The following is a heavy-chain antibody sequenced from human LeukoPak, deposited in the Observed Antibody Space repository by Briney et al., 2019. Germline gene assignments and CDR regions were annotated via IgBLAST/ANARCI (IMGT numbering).Heavy chain of an antibody. CDR2: IKLDGSEK. Sequence: GGSLRLSCVASGFTCGKNWMSWRRQAPGKGLEWVANIKLDGSEKNYVDSVKGRFTISRDNTKNSLYLQMNSLRAEDTAVFYCARDQYDAWSRRGNFDSWGQGTLVIVSS. D-gene: IGHD3-3*01. J-gene: IGHJ4*02. V-gene: IGHV3-7*03. CDR1: GFTCGKNW. CDR3: ARDQYDAWSRRGNFDS.